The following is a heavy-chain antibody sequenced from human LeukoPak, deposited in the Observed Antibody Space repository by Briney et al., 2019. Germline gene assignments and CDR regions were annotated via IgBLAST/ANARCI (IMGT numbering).Heavy chain of an antibody. J-gene: IGHJ3*02. CDR2: INPSGGST. CDR3: ARARGRISLVRGITRDAFDI. V-gene: IGHV1-46*01. D-gene: IGHD3-10*01. Sequence: ASVKVSCKASGYTFTSYYMHWVRQAPAQGLEWMGIINPSGGSTTYAQKFQGRVTMTRDMSTSTVYMELSSLRSEDTAVYYCARARGRISLVRGITRDAFDIWGQGTMVTVSP. CDR1: GYTFTSYY.